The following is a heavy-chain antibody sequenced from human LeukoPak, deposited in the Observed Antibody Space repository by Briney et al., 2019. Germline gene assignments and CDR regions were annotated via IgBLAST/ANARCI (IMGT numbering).Heavy chain of an antibody. CDR1: GFTFSSYA. V-gene: IGHV3-23*01. D-gene: IGHD3-3*01. CDR2: ISGSGGST. Sequence: GGSLRLSRAASGFTFSSYAMSWVRQAPGKGLEWVSAISGSGGSTYYADSVKGRFTISRDNSKNTLYLQMNSLRAGDTAVYYCAKDGVYDFWSGPPTPADYWGQGTLVTVSS. CDR3: AKDGVYDFWSGPPTPADY. J-gene: IGHJ4*02.